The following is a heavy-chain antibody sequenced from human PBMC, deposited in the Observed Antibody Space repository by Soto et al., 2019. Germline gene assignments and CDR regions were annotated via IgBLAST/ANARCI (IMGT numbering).Heavy chain of an antibody. J-gene: IGHJ6*02. Sequence: ASVKVSCKASGGTFSSHTISWVRQAPGQGLEWMGRIIPILGIANYAQKFQGRVTITADKSTSTAYMELSSLRSEDTAVYYCARGTFGIAAAGTGGVNGMDVWGQGTRSPSP. D-gene: IGHD6-13*01. CDR3: ARGTFGIAAAGTGGVNGMDV. CDR1: GGTFSSHT. V-gene: IGHV1-69*02. CDR2: IIPILGIA.